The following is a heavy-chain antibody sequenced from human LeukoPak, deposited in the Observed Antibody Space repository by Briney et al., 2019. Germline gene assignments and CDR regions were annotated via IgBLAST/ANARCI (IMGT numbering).Heavy chain of an antibody. CDR3: ARADCSSTSCYSWPANWFDP. D-gene: IGHD2-2*01. Sequence: SVKVSCKSSGCTFSSYAISWVRQAPGQGLDWMGRIIPIFGIANYAQKFQGRVTITADKSTSTAYMELSSLRSEDTAVYYCARADCSSTSCYSWPANWFDPWGQGTLVTVSS. J-gene: IGHJ5*02. CDR2: IIPIFGIA. V-gene: IGHV1-69*04. CDR1: GCTFSSYA.